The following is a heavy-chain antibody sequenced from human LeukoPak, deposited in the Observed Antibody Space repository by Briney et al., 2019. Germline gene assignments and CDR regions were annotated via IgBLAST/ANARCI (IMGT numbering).Heavy chain of an antibody. CDR2: ISGSGGST. V-gene: IGHV3-23*01. Sequence: GGSLRLSCAASGFTFSSYAMSWVRQAPGKGLEWVSAISGSGGSTYYADSVKGRFTISRDNSKNTLYLHMNSLRAEDTAVYYCAKDLGYSYGYFDYWGQGTLVTVSS. CDR1: GFTFSSYA. CDR3: AKDLGYSYGYFDY. J-gene: IGHJ4*02. D-gene: IGHD5-18*01.